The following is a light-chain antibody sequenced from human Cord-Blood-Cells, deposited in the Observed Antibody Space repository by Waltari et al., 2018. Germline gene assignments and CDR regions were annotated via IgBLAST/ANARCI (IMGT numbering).Light chain of an antibody. J-gene: IGLJ1*01. V-gene: IGLV2-14*01. CDR2: DVR. CDR3: SSYTSSSTYV. CDR1: SSDVGGYTY. Sequence: QSALTQPASVSGSPGQSITISSPGTSSDVGGYTYVSWYQQHPGKAPKLMIYDVRNRPSGVSNRFSGSKSGNTASLTISGLQAEDEADYYCSSYTSSSTYVFGTGTKVTVL.